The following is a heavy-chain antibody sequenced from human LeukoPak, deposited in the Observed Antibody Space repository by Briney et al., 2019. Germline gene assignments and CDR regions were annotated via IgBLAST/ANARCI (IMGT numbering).Heavy chain of an antibody. J-gene: IGHJ4*02. CDR3: ARVYDFWSGYYFDS. V-gene: IGHV3-23*01. CDR2: ISGSGGST. CDR1: GFTFSSYA. D-gene: IGHD3-3*01. Sequence: GGSLRLSCAASGFTFSSYAMSWVRQAPGKGLEWVSAISGSGGSTYYADSVKGRFTISRDNSKNTLYLQMNSLRAEDTAVYFCARVYDFWSGYYFDSWGQGTLVTVSS.